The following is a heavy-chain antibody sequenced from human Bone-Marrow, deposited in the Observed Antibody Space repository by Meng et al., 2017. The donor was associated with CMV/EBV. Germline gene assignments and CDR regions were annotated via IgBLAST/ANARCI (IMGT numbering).Heavy chain of an antibody. CDR1: GFTRSSYW. CDR3: ARGSYYFGSSD. J-gene: IGHJ4*02. CDR2: INSDSKST. V-gene: IGHV3-74*01. D-gene: IGHD3-10*01. Sequence: LSCVASGFTRSSYWMHWVRQAPGKGLVWVSRINSDSKSTSYADSVKGRFTISRDNAKNTLYLQMNSLRAEDTAVYYCARGSYYFGSSDWGQGTLVTVSS.